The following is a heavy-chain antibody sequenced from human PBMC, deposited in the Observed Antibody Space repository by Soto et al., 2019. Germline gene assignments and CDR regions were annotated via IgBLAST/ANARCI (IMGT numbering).Heavy chain of an antibody. CDR3: ARRTYDGLDV. J-gene: IGHJ6*02. CDR1: GGSVSSTNW. D-gene: IGHD3-3*01. V-gene: IGHV4-4*02. CDR2: IYHSGST. Sequence: PSRTPSLTCAVSGGSVSSTNWWSWFRQSPGKGLEWIGEIYHSGSTNYNPSLKSRVTISVDKSKNQFSLKLSFVTAADTAVYFWARRTYDGLDVWGQGTTVTV.